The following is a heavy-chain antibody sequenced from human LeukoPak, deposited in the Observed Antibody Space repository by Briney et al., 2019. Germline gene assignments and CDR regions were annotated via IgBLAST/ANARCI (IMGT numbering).Heavy chain of an antibody. Sequence: SETLSLTCTVSGGSISSSSYYWGWIRQPPGKGLEWIGSIYYSGSTYYNPSLKSRVTISVDTSKNQFSLKLSSVTAADTAVYYCARGLYVYDSSDYEFDYWGQGTLVTVSS. J-gene: IGHJ4*02. CDR1: GGSISSSSYY. CDR2: IYYSGST. D-gene: IGHD3-22*01. CDR3: ARGLYVYDSSDYEFDY. V-gene: IGHV4-39*07.